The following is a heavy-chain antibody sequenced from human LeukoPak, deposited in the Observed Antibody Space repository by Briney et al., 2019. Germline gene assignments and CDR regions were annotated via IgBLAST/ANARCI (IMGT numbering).Heavy chain of an antibody. V-gene: IGHV4-59*01. J-gene: IGHJ4*02. CDR2: IYYSGST. CDR3: ARDASLWGFDY. CDR1: GGSISSYY. D-gene: IGHD3-16*01. Sequence: SETLSLTCTVSGGSISSYYWSWIRQPPGKGLEWIGYIYYSGSTNYSPSLKSRVTISVDTSKNQFSLKLSSVTAADTAVYYCARDASLWGFDYWGQGTLVTVSS.